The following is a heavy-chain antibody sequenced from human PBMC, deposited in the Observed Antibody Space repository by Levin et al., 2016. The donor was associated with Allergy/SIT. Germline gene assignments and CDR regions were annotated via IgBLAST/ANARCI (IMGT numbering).Heavy chain of an antibody. CDR2: IYPGDSDT. D-gene: IGHD2-2*01. V-gene: IGHV5-51*01. Sequence: VRQAPGKGLEWMGIIYPGDSDTRYSPSFQGQVTISADKSISTAYLQWSSLKASDTAMYYCARHGVYCSSTSCYYATDYYGMDVWGQGTTVTVSS. CDR3: ARHGVYCSSTSCYYATDYYGMDV. J-gene: IGHJ6*02.